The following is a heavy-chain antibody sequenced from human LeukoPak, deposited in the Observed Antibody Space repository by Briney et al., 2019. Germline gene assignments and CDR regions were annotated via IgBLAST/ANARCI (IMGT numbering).Heavy chain of an antibody. V-gene: IGHV3-7*01. D-gene: IGHD3-22*01. J-gene: IGHJ4*02. Sequence: GGSLRLSCVASGFTLSPYAMSWVRQAPGKGLEWVANIKQDGSDKNYVDSMKGRFTISRDNAKNSLYLQLNGLRAEDTAVYYCVRESRSSSGSRWGQGTLVTVSS. CDR3: VRESRSSSGSR. CDR2: IKQDGSDK. CDR1: GFTLSPYA.